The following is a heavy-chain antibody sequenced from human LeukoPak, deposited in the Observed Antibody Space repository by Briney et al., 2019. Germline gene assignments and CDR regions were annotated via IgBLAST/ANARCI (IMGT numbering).Heavy chain of an antibody. D-gene: IGHD2-15*01. CDR3: ARVLSQSCSGGRCFTCAP. Sequence: SETLSLTCTVSGGSISSSSYYWGWIRQPPGKGLEWIGSIYYSGTTYYNPSLKSRVTISVDTSKNQFSLKLSSVTAADTAVYYCARVLSQSCSGGRCFTCAPWGHGPLVPVSS. J-gene: IGHJ5*02. CDR2: IYYSGTT. CDR1: GGSISSSSYY. V-gene: IGHV4-39*07.